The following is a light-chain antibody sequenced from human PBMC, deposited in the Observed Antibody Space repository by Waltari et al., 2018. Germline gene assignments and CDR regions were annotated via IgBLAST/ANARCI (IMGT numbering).Light chain of an antibody. CDR2: GVS. J-gene: IGKJ2*01. CDR3: QQYNNWPPMYT. Sequence: EIVMTQSPATLSVSPGERATLPCRASQSVSSTLAWYQQKPGQAPRLLIYGVSTRATGIPARFSGSGSGTEFTLTISSLQSEDFAVYYCQQYNNWPPMYTCGQGTKLEIK. V-gene: IGKV3-15*01. CDR1: QSVSST.